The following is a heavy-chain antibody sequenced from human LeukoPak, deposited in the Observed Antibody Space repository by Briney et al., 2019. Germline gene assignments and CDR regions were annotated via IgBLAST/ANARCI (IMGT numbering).Heavy chain of an antibody. CDR1: GGSISSYY. D-gene: IGHD6-13*01. Sequence: SETLSLTCTVSGGSISSYYWSWIRQPAGKGLEWIGRIYTSGSTNYNPSLKSRVTMSVDTSKNQFSLKLSSVTAADTAVYYCARDMSAASEQQLVFLFDPGGQGTLVTVSS. J-gene: IGHJ5*02. V-gene: IGHV4-4*07. CDR3: ARDMSAASEQQLVFLFDP. CDR2: IYTSGST.